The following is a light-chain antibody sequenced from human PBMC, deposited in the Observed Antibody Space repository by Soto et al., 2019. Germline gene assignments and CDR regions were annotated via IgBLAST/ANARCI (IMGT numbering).Light chain of an antibody. Sequence: EIVLTQSPGTLSLSPGERATLSCRASHSVSSSYLAWYQQKPGQAPRLLIYGASISATGIPDRFSGSGSGTGFTLTISRLEPEDFAVYYCQQYGSSPPYTFGQGTKLEIK. V-gene: IGKV3-20*01. CDR2: GAS. CDR1: HSVSSSY. J-gene: IGKJ2*01. CDR3: QQYGSSPPYT.